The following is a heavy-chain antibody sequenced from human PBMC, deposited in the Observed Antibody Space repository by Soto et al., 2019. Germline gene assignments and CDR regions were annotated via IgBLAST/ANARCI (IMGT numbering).Heavy chain of an antibody. Sequence: TLSLTCTVSGGSNSSGDFYWSWIRQPPGRGLEWIGYISYSGSTYYNTSLKSRVTISVDTSKNQFSLKLNSVTAADTAVYYCARGGPTGSSYKYNWFDPWGQGTLVTVSS. D-gene: IGHD2-15*01. J-gene: IGHJ5*02. V-gene: IGHV4-30-4*01. CDR1: GGSNSSGDFY. CDR3: ARGGPTGSSYKYNWFDP. CDR2: ISYSGST.